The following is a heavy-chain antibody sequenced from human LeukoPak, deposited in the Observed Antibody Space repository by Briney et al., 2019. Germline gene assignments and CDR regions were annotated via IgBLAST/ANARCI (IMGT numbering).Heavy chain of an antibody. Sequence: GGSLRLSCAASGFTFSSYSMNWVRQAPGKGLEWVSSISSSSSYIYYADSVKGRFTISRDNAKNSLYLQMNSLRAEDTAVYYCARDSLATVTTYARTGWFDPWGQGTLVTVSS. CDR1: GFTFSSYS. CDR3: ARDSLATVTTYARTGWFDP. V-gene: IGHV3-21*01. D-gene: IGHD4-17*01. J-gene: IGHJ5*02. CDR2: ISSSSSYI.